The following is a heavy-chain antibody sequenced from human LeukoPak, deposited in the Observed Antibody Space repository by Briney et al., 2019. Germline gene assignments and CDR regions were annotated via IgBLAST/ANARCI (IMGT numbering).Heavy chain of an antibody. CDR2: ISSSGSTI. V-gene: IGHV3-11*04. J-gene: IGHJ3*02. CDR3: ARPDTAMVTSAFDI. Sequence: GGSLRLSCAASGFTFSDYRMSWIRQAPGKGLEWVSNISSSGSTIYYADSVKGRFTISRDNAKNSLYLQMNSLRAEDTAVYYCARPDTAMVTSAFDIWGQGTMVTVSS. D-gene: IGHD5-18*01. CDR1: GFTFSDYR.